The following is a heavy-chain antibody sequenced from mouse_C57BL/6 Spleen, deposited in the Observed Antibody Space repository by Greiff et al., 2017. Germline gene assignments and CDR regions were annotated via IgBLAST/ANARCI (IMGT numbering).Heavy chain of an antibody. Sequence: VQLQQPGAELVRPGSSVKLSCKASGYTFTSYWMHWVKQRPIQGLEWIGNIDPSDSETHYNQKFKDKATLTVDKSSSTAYMQLSSLTSEDSAVYYCARWDGSAWFAYWGQGTLVTVSA. J-gene: IGHJ3*01. CDR3: ARWDGSAWFAY. CDR1: GYTFTSYW. D-gene: IGHD2-3*01. V-gene: IGHV1-52*01. CDR2: IDPSDSET.